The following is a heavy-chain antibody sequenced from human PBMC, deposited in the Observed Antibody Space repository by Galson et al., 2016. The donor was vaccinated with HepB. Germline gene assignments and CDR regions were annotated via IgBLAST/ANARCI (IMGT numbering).Heavy chain of an antibody. CDR2: ISGSGDIT. V-gene: IGHV3-23*01. CDR1: GFTFNTYA. D-gene: IGHD3-10*01. J-gene: IGHJ4*02. CDR3: AKGGYYGSGVPWGFDY. Sequence: SLRLSCAASGFTFNTYAMSWVRQAPGKGLERVSSISGSGDITYNADSVKGRFTISRDNPKHTVYLQVNSLRVEDTAVYYCAKGGYYGSGVPWGFDYWGQGTLVTVSS.